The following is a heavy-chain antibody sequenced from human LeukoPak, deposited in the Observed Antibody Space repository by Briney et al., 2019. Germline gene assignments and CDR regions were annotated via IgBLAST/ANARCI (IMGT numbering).Heavy chain of an antibody. D-gene: IGHD3-9*01. CDR3: ARSPHILTGENFDY. Sequence: ASVKVSCKASGYTFTSNSMNWVRQAPGQGLEWMGWINPNSGGTNYAQKFQDRVTMTRDTSISTAYMELGRLRFDDTAVYSCARSPHILTGENFDYWGQGTLVTVSS. CDR1: GYTFTSNS. CDR2: INPNSGGT. J-gene: IGHJ4*02. V-gene: IGHV1-2*02.